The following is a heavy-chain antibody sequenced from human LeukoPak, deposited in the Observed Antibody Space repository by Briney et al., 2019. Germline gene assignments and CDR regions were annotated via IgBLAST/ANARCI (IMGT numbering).Heavy chain of an antibody. V-gene: IGHV4-59*12. CDR3: ASGAVVDAFDI. CDR2: ISYSGST. CDR1: GGSISPYH. J-gene: IGHJ3*02. D-gene: IGHD4-23*01. Sequence: SETLSLTCAVSGGSISPYHWTWIRQPPGKGLEWVGYISYSGSTNYNPSLKSRVTMSADTSKNQFSLKLSSVTAADTAVYFCASGAVVDAFDIWGQGTMVPVSS.